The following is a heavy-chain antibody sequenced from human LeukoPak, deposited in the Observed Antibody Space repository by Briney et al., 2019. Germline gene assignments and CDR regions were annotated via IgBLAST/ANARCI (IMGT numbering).Heavy chain of an antibody. Sequence: GGSLRLSCAASGFTFSTSDMHWVRQVTGKGLEWVSAIGTGGDTYYPGSVKGRFTISRDNSKNTLYLQMTSLRAEDTAVYYCARQWLILRGGWADYWGQGTLVTVSS. CDR1: GFTFSTSD. CDR2: IGTGGDT. V-gene: IGHV3-13*01. D-gene: IGHD6-19*01. CDR3: ARQWLILRGGWADY. J-gene: IGHJ4*02.